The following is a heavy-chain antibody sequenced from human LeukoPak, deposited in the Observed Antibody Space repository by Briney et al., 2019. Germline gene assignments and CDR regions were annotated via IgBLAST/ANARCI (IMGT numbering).Heavy chain of an antibody. CDR3: ARGYYDSSGTTWFDP. CDR2: IWYDGSNK. CDR1: GFTFSSYG. D-gene: IGHD3-22*01. V-gene: IGHV3-33*01. J-gene: IGHJ5*02. Sequence: GGSLRLSCAASGFTFSSYGMHWVRQAPGKGLEWVAVIWYDGSNKYYADSVKGRFTISRDNSKNTLYLQMNSLRAEGTAVYYCARGYYDSSGTTWFDPWGQGTLVTVSS.